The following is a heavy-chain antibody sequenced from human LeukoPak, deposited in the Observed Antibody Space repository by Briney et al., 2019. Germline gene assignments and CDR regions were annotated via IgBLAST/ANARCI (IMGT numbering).Heavy chain of an antibody. Sequence: GESLKISCKGSGYIFTSYWIGWVRQMPGKGLERMGIIYPGDSDTTYSPSFQGQVTISADKSISTAYLQWTSLKASDTAMYYCGSVIAGGMSTYYFDYWGQGTLVTVSS. J-gene: IGHJ4*02. D-gene: IGHD2/OR15-2a*01. CDR2: IYPGDSDT. CDR1: GYIFTSYW. V-gene: IGHV5-51*01. CDR3: GSVIAGGMSTYYFDY.